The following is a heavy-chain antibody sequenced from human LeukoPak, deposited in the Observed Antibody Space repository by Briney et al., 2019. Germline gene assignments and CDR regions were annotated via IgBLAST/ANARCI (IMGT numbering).Heavy chain of an antibody. J-gene: IGHJ3*02. CDR3: ARGTYYYDSSGYYAFDI. CDR1: GGSISSGGYS. CDR2: IYHSGST. Sequence: SQTLSLTCAVSGGSISSGGYSWGWIRQPPGKGLEWIGYIYHSGSTYYNPSLKSRVTISVDRSKNQFSLKLSSVTAADTAVYYCARGTYYYDSSGYYAFDIWGQGTMVTVSS. V-gene: IGHV4-30-2*01. D-gene: IGHD3-22*01.